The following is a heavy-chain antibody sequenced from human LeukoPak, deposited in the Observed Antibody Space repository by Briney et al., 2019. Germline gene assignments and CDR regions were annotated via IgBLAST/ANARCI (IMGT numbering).Heavy chain of an antibody. CDR1: GYTLTELS. CDR3: ATLVLLEQGYCGGDCYLDY. Sequence: GASVKVSCKVSGYTLTELSMHWVRQAPGKGLEWMGGFDPEDGETIYAQKFQGRVTMTEDTSTDTAYMELSSLRSEDTAVYYCATLVLLEQGYCGGDCYLDYWGQGTLVTVSS. V-gene: IGHV1-24*01. CDR2: FDPEDGET. D-gene: IGHD2-21*02. J-gene: IGHJ4*02.